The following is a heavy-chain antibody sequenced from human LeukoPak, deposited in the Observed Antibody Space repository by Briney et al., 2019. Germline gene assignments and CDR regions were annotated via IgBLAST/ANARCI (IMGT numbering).Heavy chain of an antibody. CDR1: GGSISSGGYS. V-gene: IGHV4-30-2*01. D-gene: IGHD3-22*01. J-gene: IGHJ4*02. CDR2: IYHSGST. Sequence: SETLSLTCAVSGGSISSGGYSWSWIRQPPGKGLEWIGYIYHSGSTYYNPSLKSRLTISVDRSNNQFSLKLSSVTAADTAVYYCARGPYGNSGYSYFDYWGQGTLVTVSS. CDR3: ARGPYGNSGYSYFDY.